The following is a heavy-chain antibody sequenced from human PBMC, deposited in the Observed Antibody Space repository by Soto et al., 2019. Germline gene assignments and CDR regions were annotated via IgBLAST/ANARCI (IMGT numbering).Heavy chain of an antibody. Sequence: RLSCSASGFTFSIYDMHWVRRATGKGLEWVSAIGTAGDPYYPGSVKGRFTISRENAKNSLYLQMNSLRAGDTAVYYCARANIAEDGAFDIWGPGTMVTVSS. D-gene: IGHD6-13*01. CDR2: IGTAGDP. V-gene: IGHV3-13*05. J-gene: IGHJ3*02. CDR1: GFTFSIYD. CDR3: ARANIAEDGAFDI.